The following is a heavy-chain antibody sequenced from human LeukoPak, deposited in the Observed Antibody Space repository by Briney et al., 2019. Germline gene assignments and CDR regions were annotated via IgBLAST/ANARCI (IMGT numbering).Heavy chain of an antibody. D-gene: IGHD2-15*01. V-gene: IGHV3-23*01. Sequence: GGSLRLSCAASGSTFRNYAMTWVRQAPGKGLEWVSAISGAGGGTYYADSVKGRFTISRDNSKDTLYLQMNSRRADDTAIYYCAQARDLVVVVADYWGQGTLVAVSS. CDR2: ISGAGGGT. J-gene: IGHJ4*02. CDR1: GSTFRNYA. CDR3: AQARDLVVVVADY.